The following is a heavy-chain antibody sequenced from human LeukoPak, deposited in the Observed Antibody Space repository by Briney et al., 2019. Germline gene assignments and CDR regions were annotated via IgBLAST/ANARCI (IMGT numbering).Heavy chain of an antibody. J-gene: IGHJ4*02. CDR2: IYYSGST. D-gene: IGHD3-9*01. CDR1: GGSISSGGYY. Sequence: SETLSLTCTVSGGSISSGGYYWSWIRQHPGKGLEWIGYIYYSGSTYYNPSLKSRVTISVDTSKNQFSLKLSSMTAADTAVYYCARGRGILTGFPDYWGQGTLVTVSS. CDR3: ARGRGILTGFPDY. V-gene: IGHV4-31*03.